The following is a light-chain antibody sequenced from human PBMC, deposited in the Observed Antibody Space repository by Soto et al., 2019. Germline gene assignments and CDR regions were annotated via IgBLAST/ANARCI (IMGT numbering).Light chain of an antibody. CDR2: DAS. V-gene: IGKV3-11*01. Sequence: EIVLTQSPATLSLSPGEGATLYCRASQSVRSYLAWYQQKPGQAPRLLIYDASNRATGIPARFSGSGSGTDFTLTISSLEPEDFGLYYCQQRSDWPRVTFGGGTKVE. CDR1: QSVRSY. CDR3: QQRSDWPRVT. J-gene: IGKJ4*01.